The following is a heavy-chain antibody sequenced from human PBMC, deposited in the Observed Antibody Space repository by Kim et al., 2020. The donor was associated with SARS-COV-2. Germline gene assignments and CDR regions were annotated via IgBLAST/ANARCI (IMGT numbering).Heavy chain of an antibody. Sequence: SETLSLTCTVSGGSISSGDYYWSWIRQPPGKGLEWIGYIYYSGSTYYNPSLKSRVTISVDTSKNQFSLKLSSVTAADTAVYYCAREEGEQLVPRYWGQGTLVTVSS. V-gene: IGHV4-30-4*01. CDR2: IYYSGST. D-gene: IGHD6-13*01. CDR3: AREEGEQLVPRY. J-gene: IGHJ4*02. CDR1: GGSISSGDYY.